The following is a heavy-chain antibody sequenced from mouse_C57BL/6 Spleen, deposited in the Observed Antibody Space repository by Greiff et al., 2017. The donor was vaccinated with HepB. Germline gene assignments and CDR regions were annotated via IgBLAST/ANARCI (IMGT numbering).Heavy chain of an antibody. D-gene: IGHD2-4*01. CDR2: IYPGGGYT. J-gene: IGHJ2*01. CDR1: GYTFTNYW. Sequence: QVQLQQSGAELVRPGTSVKMSCKASGYTFTNYWIGWAKQRPGHGLEWIGDIYPGGGYTNYHEKFKGKATLTADKSSSTAYMQFSSLTSEDSAIYYCARSMIKYYFDYWGQGTTLTVSS. V-gene: IGHV1-63*01. CDR3: ARSMIKYYFDY.